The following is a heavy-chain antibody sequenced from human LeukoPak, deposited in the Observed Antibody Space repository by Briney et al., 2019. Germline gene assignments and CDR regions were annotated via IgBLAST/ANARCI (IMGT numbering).Heavy chain of an antibody. Sequence: PSETLSLTCAVSGGSISSDAYSWSWIRQPPGEGMEWLGYVYHSGGTYYNPSLKSRVTISLDRTKNQYSLKLSSVTAADTAMYYCARERSDGSGTYMAFDIWGQGTMVTVSS. CDR3: ARERSDGSGTYMAFDI. V-gene: IGHV4-30-2*01. CDR1: GGSISSDAYS. J-gene: IGHJ3*02. CDR2: VYHSGGT. D-gene: IGHD3-10*01.